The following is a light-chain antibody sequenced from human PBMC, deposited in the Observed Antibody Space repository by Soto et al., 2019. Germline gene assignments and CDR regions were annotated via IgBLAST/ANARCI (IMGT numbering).Light chain of an antibody. V-gene: IGLV2-8*01. CDR1: SSDVGGYNY. J-gene: IGLJ1*01. Sequence: QSVLTQPPSASGCFGQSVTSSCTGASSDVGGYNYVSWYQQHPGKAPKLMIYEVSERPSGVPDRFSGSKSGNTASLTVSGLQADDEADYYCSSYSGTNYHYVFGTGTKVTVL. CDR2: EVS. CDR3: SSYSGTNYHYV.